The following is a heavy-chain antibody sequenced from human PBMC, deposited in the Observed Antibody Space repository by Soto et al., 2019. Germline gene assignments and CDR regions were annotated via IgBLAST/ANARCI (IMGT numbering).Heavy chain of an antibody. CDR2: ISSSSSDI. Sequence: EVQLVESGGGLVKPGGSLRLSCAASGFTFSTYSMFWVRQAPGKGLEWVSSISSSSSDIYHADSVKGRFTVSRDNAKNSLYLQMNSLRAADTAVYHCARGKLSTNFMDVWGKGTTVTVSS. J-gene: IGHJ6*03. CDR3: ARGKLSTNFMDV. D-gene: IGHD3-3*02. V-gene: IGHV3-21*01. CDR1: GFTFSTYS.